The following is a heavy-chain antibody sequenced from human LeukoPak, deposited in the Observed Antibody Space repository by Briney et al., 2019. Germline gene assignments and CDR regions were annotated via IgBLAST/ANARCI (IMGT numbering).Heavy chain of an antibody. D-gene: IGHD6-13*01. CDR3: AREQQLELRALRY. Sequence: ASVKVSCKASGYTFTGYYTHWVRQAPGQGLEWMGRINPNSGGTNYAQKFQGRVTMTRDTSISTAYMELSRLRSDDTAVYYCAREQQLELRALRYWGQGTLVSVSS. CDR2: INPNSGGT. V-gene: IGHV1-2*06. CDR1: GYTFTGYY. J-gene: IGHJ4*02.